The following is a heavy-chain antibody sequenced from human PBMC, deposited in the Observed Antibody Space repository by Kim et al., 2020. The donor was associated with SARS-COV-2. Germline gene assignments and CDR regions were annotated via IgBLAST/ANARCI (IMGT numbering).Heavy chain of an antibody. V-gene: IGHV3-30*04. CDR2: ISYDGSNK. CDR3: ARGESGYYSPFDP. Sequence: GGSLRLSCAASGFTFSSYAMHWVRQAPGKGLEWVAVISYDGSNKYYADSVKGRFTISRDNSKNTLYLQMNSLRDEDTAVYYCARGESGYYSPFDPWGQGTLVTVSS. CDR1: GFTFSSYA. D-gene: IGHD3-22*01. J-gene: IGHJ5*02.